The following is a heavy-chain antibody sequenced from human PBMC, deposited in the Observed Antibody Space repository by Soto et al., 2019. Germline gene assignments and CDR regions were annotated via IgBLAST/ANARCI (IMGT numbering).Heavy chain of an antibody. CDR1: GFTFSSYA. D-gene: IGHD5-18*01. V-gene: IGHV3-30-3*01. CDR3: ARGTWIQPYGMDV. Sequence: PGGSLRLSCAASGFTFSSYAMHWVRQAPGKGLEWVAVISYDGSNKYYADSVKGRFTISRDNSKNTLYLQMNSLRAEDTAVYYCARGTWIQPYGMDVWGQGTTVTVSS. J-gene: IGHJ6*02. CDR2: ISYDGSNK.